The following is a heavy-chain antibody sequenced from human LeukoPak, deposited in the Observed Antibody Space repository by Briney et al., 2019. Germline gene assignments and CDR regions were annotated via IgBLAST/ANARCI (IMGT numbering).Heavy chain of an antibody. CDR1: DFSFITYA. Sequence: GGSLRLSCAASDFSFITYAMSWVRQAPAKGLEWVSTITGRGDATYYADSVKGRFTISRDNSKNTLYLQMNSLRADDTAVYYCARDSSMLRGPLVIYYFDFWGQGTLVTVSS. CDR2: ITGRGDAT. CDR3: ARDSSMLRGPLVIYYFDF. D-gene: IGHD3-10*01. V-gene: IGHV3-23*01. J-gene: IGHJ4*02.